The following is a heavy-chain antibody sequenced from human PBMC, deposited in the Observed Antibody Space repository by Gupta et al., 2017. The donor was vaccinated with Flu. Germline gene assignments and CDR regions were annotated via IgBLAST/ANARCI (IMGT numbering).Heavy chain of an antibody. Sequence: EVQLVQSGAEVNKPGEALRISCKASGYTFTNHWINWMRQMPGKGLEWMGRIDPSDSEANYSPSFQGHVTISVDETISTAYLQWRSLKASDTAIYYCARPILADPCVKRGTEVADYWGQGTLVTVS. J-gene: IGHJ4*02. D-gene: IGHD2-8*01. CDR3: ARPILADPCVKRGTEVADY. V-gene: IGHV5-10-1*01. CDR1: GYTFTNHW. CDR2: IDPSDSEA.